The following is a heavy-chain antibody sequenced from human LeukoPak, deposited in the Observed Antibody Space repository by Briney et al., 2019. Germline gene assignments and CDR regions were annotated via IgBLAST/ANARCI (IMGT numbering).Heavy chain of an antibody. CDR1: GYTFTGYY. D-gene: IGHD1-26*01. CDR2: INPNSGGT. CDR3: TRDGELDPDYYYYMDV. Sequence: GASVKVSCKASGYTFTGYYMHWVRQAPGQGLEWMGWINPNSGGTNYAQKFQGRVTMTRDTSISTAYMELSRLGSDDTAVYYCTRDGELDPDYYYYMDVWGKGTTVTVSS. J-gene: IGHJ6*03. V-gene: IGHV1-2*02.